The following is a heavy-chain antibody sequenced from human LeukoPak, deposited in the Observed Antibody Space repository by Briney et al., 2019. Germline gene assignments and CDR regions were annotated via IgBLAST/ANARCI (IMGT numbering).Heavy chain of an antibody. V-gene: IGHV3-21*01. CDR3: ARENPTEAFEY. Sequence: GGSLRLSCAAPGFTYSSYSMNWVRQAPGKGLDWVSSIGGSSSSIYYADSVKGRFTISRDSAKNSLYLQMNSLRAEDTAVYYCARENPTEAFEYWGQGTLVTVSS. D-gene: IGHD1-1*01. J-gene: IGHJ4*02. CDR1: GFTYSSYS. CDR2: IGGSSSSI.